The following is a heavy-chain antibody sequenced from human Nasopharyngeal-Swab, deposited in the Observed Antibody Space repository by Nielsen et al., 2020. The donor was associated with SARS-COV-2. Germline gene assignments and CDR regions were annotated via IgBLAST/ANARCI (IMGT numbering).Heavy chain of an antibody. CDR3: AMQLPIFDFDFWSGLAY. V-gene: IGHV1-3*01. D-gene: IGHD3-3*01. Sequence: ASVKVSCQASGYTFSSHAMHWVRQAPGQGLEWMGWINGGNGNTKYSQRFQGRVTISRDTSANTAYMDLTSLRSEDTAVYYCAMQLPIFDFDFWSGLAYWGQGTLVTVSS. CDR1: GYTFSSHA. J-gene: IGHJ4*02. CDR2: INGGNGNT.